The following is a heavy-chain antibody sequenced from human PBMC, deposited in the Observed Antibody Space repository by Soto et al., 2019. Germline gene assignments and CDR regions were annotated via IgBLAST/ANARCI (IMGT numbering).Heavy chain of an antibody. Sequence: QLQLQESGPGLVKPSETLSLTCTVSGGSISSSSYYWGWIRQPPGKGLEWIGEINHRGNTNYSPSLKSRVTISVDTAKNQFSLRLSSVTAADTAVYYCARKTEVGFYMDVWGRGTPVTVSS. CDR3: ARKTEVGFYMDV. J-gene: IGHJ6*03. V-gene: IGHV4-39*07. CDR2: INHRGNT. D-gene: IGHD3-16*01. CDR1: GGSISSSSYY.